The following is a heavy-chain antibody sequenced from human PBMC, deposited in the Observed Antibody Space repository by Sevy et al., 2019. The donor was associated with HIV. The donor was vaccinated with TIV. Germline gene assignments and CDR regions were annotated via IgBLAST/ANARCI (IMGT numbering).Heavy chain of an antibody. CDR2: IYSDGKT. Sequence: GGSLRLSCAASGFTVSRNYMSWVRQAPGKGLEWVSVIYSDGKTFYADSVQDRFTISRDNSNNTLYLQMNSLRAEDTAVYYCAGWSSAWTLFDYWGQGTLVTVSS. V-gene: IGHV3-66*01. D-gene: IGHD6-19*01. CDR1: GFTVSRNY. CDR3: AGWSSAWTLFDY. J-gene: IGHJ4*02.